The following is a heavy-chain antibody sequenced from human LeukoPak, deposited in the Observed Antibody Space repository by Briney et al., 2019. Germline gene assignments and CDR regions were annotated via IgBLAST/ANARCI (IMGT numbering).Heavy chain of an antibody. CDR3: ARGVSYGSGSYIGDP. Sequence: GGSLRLSCAASGFTFNNAWMSWVRQAPGKGLEWVSVIYSGGNTYYADSVKGRFTISRDNSKNTFYLQMNSLRAEDTAVYYCARGVSYGSGSYIGDPWGQGTLVTVSS. V-gene: IGHV3-53*01. CDR2: IYSGGNT. D-gene: IGHD3-10*01. J-gene: IGHJ5*02. CDR1: GFTFNNAW.